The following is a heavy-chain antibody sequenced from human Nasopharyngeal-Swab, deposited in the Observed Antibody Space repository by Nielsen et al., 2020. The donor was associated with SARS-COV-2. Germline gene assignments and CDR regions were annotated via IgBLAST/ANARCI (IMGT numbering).Heavy chain of an antibody. V-gene: IGHV4-59*01. CDR1: GGSISSYY. CDR2: IYYSRST. CDR3: ARILTIFGVVASYYFDY. J-gene: IGHJ4*02. Sequence: SATLSLTCTVSGGSISSYYWSWIRQPPGKGLEWIGYIYYSRSTNSNPSLKSRVTISVDTSKNQFSLKLSSVTAADTAVYYCARILTIFGVVASYYFDYWGQGTLVTVSS. D-gene: IGHD3-3*01.